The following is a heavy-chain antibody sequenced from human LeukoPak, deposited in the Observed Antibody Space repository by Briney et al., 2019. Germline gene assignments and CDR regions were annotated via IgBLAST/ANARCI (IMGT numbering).Heavy chain of an antibody. D-gene: IGHD5-12*01. CDR2: ISGSGGST. CDR3: PRDSGYDYWFDP. V-gene: IGHV3-23*01. Sequence: GGSLRLSCAASGFTFSNSAMYWVRQAPGKGLEWVSAISGSGGSTYYADSVKGRFTISRDNSKNTLYLQMNSLRAEDTAVYYCPRDSGYDYWFDPWGQGTLVTVSS. J-gene: IGHJ5*02. CDR1: GFTFSNSA.